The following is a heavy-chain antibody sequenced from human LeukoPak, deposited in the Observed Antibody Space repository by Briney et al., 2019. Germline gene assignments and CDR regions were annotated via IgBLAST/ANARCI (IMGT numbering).Heavy chain of an antibody. Sequence: ASVKVFCKVSGYTLTELSMHWVRQAPGKGLEWMGGFDPEDGETIYAQKFQGRVTMTEDTSTDTAYMELSSLRSEDTAVYYCAVVSRIEAYSGSRGMHWFDPWGQGTLVTVSS. CDR1: GYTLTELS. V-gene: IGHV1-24*01. CDR3: AVVSRIEAYSGSRGMHWFDP. J-gene: IGHJ5*02. D-gene: IGHD1-26*01. CDR2: FDPEDGET.